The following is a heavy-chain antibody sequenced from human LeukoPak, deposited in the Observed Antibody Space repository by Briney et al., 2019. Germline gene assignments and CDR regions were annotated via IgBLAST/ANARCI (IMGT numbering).Heavy chain of an antibody. CDR3: ATRITMLRGPTWEIDY. J-gene: IGHJ4*02. D-gene: IGHD3-10*01. CDR1: GYTLTELS. Sequence: ASVKVSCKVSGYTLTELSMHWVRQAPGKGLEWMGGFDPEDGETIYAQKFQGRVTMTEDTSTDTAYMELSSLRSEDSAVYYCATRITMLRGPTWEIDYWGQGTLVTVSS. CDR2: FDPEDGET. V-gene: IGHV1-24*01.